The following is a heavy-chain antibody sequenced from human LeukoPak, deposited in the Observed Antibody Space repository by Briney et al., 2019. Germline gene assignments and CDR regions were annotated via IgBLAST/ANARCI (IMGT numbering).Heavy chain of an antibody. V-gene: IGHV4-59*08. CDR3: ARLLTGPYYFDY. CDR1: GGSISNYY. CDR2: ISYCGTT. Sequence: SETLSLTCTVSGGSISNYYWSWIRQPPGKGLEWIGYISYCGTTNYNPSLKSRVTISVDTSKNQFSLKLSSVTAADTAVYYCARLLTGPYYFDYWGQGTLVTVSS. J-gene: IGHJ4*02. D-gene: IGHD3-9*01.